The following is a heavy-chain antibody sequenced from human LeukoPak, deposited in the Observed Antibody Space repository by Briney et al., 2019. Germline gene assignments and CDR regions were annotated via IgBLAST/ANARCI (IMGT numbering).Heavy chain of an antibody. D-gene: IGHD2-2*01. CDR3: ARGRSLGFGDCSSTSCHSYYMDV. V-gene: IGHV4-59*12. CDR2: IYYSGST. CDR1: GGSISSYY. Sequence: PSETLSLTCTVSGGSISSYYWSWIRQPPGKGLEWIGYIYYSGSTNYNPSLKSRVTISVDTSKNQFSLKLSSVTAADTAVYYCARGRSLGFGDCSSTSCHSYYMDVWGKGTTVAVSS. J-gene: IGHJ6*03.